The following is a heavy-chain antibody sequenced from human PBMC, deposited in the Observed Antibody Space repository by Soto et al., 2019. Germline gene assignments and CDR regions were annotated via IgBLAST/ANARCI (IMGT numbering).Heavy chain of an antibody. CDR2: INHSGST. CDR1: GGSFSGYY. J-gene: IGHJ6*02. D-gene: IGHD3-9*01. CDR3: ARGLKRDILTGSPHYGMDV. Sequence: SETLSLTCAVYGGSFSGYYWSWIRQPPGKGLEWIGEINHSGSTNYNPSLKSRVTISVDTSKNQFSLKLSSVTAADTAVYYCARGLKRDILTGSPHYGMDVWGQGTTVTVSS. V-gene: IGHV4-34*01.